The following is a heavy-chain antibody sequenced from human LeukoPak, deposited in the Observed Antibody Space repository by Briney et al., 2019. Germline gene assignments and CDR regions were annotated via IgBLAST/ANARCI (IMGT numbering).Heavy chain of an antibody. D-gene: IGHD3/OR15-3a*01. Sequence: GESLKISCKGSGYSFSSYWISWVRRMPGKGREWMGRIDPSDSYTNYSPSFQGHVTISADKSIRTAYLQWSSLKASDTAMYYCARHNFPTGYYNYWGQGTLVTVSS. J-gene: IGHJ4*02. CDR3: ARHNFPTGYYNY. CDR1: GYSFSSYW. V-gene: IGHV5-10-1*01. CDR2: IDPSDSYT.